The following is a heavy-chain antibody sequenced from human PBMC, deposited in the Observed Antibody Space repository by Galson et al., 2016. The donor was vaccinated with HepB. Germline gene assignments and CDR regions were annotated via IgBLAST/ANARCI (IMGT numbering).Heavy chain of an antibody. J-gene: IGHJ4*02. V-gene: IGHV4-59*01. CDR2: LNSGGST. CDR1: GASISGSS. Sequence: SETLSLTCKVSGASISGSSWSWIRQSPGRGLEYIGHLNSGGSTQYSPSLKSRVTISVDKSKNQLSLRVTSVTAADAALYYCARMVPYYFDLWGQGTVVAVSS. CDR3: ARMVPYYFDL. D-gene: IGHD3-10*01.